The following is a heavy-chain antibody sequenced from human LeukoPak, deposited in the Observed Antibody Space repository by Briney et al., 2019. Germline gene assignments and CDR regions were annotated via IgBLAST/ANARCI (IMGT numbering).Heavy chain of an antibody. D-gene: IGHD5-18*01. Sequence: GGSLRLSCAASGFTFDDYGMSWVRQAPGKGLEWVSGINWNGGSTGYADSVKGRFTISRDNAKNSLYLQMNSLRAEDTAVYYCATSPVYSYGHPYYFDYWGQGTLVTVSS. V-gene: IGHV3-20*04. CDR3: ATSPVYSYGHPYYFDY. CDR2: INWNGGST. CDR1: GFTFDDYG. J-gene: IGHJ4*02.